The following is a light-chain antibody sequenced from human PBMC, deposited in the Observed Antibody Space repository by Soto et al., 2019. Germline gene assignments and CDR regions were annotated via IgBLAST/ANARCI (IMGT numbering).Light chain of an antibody. V-gene: IGKV3-20*01. J-gene: IGKJ4*01. CDR1: QSVSGDY. CDR3: QQYGSSLGVT. Sequence: EIVLTQSPRTLSLSPGEGATLSCSAIQSVSGDYLAWYQSNPGQAPRLLIYGESNRATGIPDRFSGSGSGTDFTITISRLEPEDFAVYYCQQYGSSLGVTFGGGTKVDIK. CDR2: GES.